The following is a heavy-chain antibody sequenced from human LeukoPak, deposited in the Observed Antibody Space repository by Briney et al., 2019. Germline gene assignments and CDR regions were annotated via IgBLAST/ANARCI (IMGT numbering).Heavy chain of an antibody. D-gene: IGHD3-22*01. Sequence: SGRSLRLSRAASGFTFSSYGMHWVRQAPGKGLGRGAVIWYDGSNKYYTDSVKGRFTISTDTSKNTLYLQMNSLRAEHTPVYYCARDSVVVITRYYFVYCGEESLMTVSS. V-gene: IGHV3-33*01. J-gene: IGHJ4*02. CDR2: IWYDGSNK. CDR1: GFTFSSYG. CDR3: ARDSVVVITRYYFVY.